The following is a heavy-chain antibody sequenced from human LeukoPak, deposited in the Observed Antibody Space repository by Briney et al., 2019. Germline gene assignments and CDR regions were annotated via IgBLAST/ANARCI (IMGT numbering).Heavy chain of an antibody. V-gene: IGHV4-61*02. CDR1: GGSISSGSYY. CDR3: TRGAGWLIDY. J-gene: IGHJ4*02. D-gene: IGHD3-16*01. Sequence: SSETLSLTCTVSGGSISSGSYYWSWIRQPAGKGLEWIGRIYTSGSTNYNPSLKSRVTILADTSKNQFSLKLNSLTTADTAVYYCTRGAGWLIDYWGQGILVTVSS. CDR2: IYTSGST.